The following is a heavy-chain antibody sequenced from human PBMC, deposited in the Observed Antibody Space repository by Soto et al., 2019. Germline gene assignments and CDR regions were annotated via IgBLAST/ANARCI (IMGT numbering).Heavy chain of an antibody. CDR2: ILPIFGTA. D-gene: IGHD1-26*01. V-gene: IGHV1-69*01. Sequence: QVQLVQSGAEVKKPGSSVKVSCKASGGTFSSYSINWVRQAPGQGLEWMGEILPIFGTANHAQKFQGRVTLTAHEYTSAAYLELSSLRSEDPAVYYCARDGGRHSGGIDYWGQGTLVTVSS. J-gene: IGHJ4*02. CDR1: GGTFSSYS. CDR3: ARDGGRHSGGIDY.